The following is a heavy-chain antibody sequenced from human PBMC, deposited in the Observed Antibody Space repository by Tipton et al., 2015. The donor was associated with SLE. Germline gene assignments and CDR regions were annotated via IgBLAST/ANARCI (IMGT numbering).Heavy chain of an antibody. J-gene: IGHJ4*02. Sequence: QLVQSGAELKKPGESLKISCKASGYSFGSFHIAWVRQMPGKGLEWMGVIYPGDSDTIYNPSFQDHVTISADKSMNTAYLQWSSLKASDTAMYYCARQPAGFPDYWGQGTLVTVSS. CDR2: IYPGDSDT. V-gene: IGHV5-51*01. CDR3: ARQPAGFPDY. CDR1: GYSFGSFH. D-gene: IGHD3-9*01.